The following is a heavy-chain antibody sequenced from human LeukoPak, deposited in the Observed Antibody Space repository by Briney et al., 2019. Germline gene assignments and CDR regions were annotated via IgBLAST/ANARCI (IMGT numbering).Heavy chain of an antibody. CDR2: IYYSGST. J-gene: IGHJ5*02. Sequence: SETLSLTCTVSGGSISSYYWSWIRQPPGKGLEWIGYIYYSGSTNYNPSLKSRVTISVDTSKNQFSLKLSSVTAADTAVYYCARLGTTVTKASFDPWGQGTLVTVSS. CDR1: GGSISSYY. CDR3: ARLGTTVTKASFDP. D-gene: IGHD4-17*01. V-gene: IGHV4-59*08.